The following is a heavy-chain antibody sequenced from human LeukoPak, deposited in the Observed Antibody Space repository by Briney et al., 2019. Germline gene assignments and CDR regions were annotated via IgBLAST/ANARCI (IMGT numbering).Heavy chain of an antibody. V-gene: IGHV4-39*01. J-gene: IGHJ4*02. D-gene: IGHD2-2*01. CDR1: AGSISSSSYY. CDR3: ARGYCSSTSCYGDYYFDY. CDR2: IYYSGST. Sequence: SETLSLTCTVSAGSISSSSYYWGWIRQSPGTGLEWIGSIYYSGSTYYNPSLKSRLTISVDTSKNQFSLKLSSVTAADTAVYYCARGYCSSTSCYGDYYFDYWGQGTLVTVSS.